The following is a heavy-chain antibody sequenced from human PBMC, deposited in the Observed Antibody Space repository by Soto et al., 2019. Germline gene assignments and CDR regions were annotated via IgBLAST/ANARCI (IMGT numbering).Heavy chain of an antibody. CDR3: AREERKGIISWFDP. CDR1: GGSISGYY. D-gene: IGHD2-21*01. Sequence: PSETLSLTCSVSGGSISGYYWTWIRQPPGKGLEWIGYIYYRGSTHYSPSLKSRVTISVDTSKNQFSLQLSSVTAADTAVYFCAREERKGIISWFDPWGQGTPVTVSS. V-gene: IGHV4-59*01. J-gene: IGHJ5*02. CDR2: IYYRGST.